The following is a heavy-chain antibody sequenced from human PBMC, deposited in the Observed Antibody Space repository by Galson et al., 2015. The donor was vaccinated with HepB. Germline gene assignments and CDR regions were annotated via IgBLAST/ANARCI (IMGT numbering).Heavy chain of an antibody. V-gene: IGHV3-21*01. D-gene: IGHD4-17*01. CDR1: GFTFRTYA. CDR3: ARAPDYGDNYYDYYGMDV. J-gene: IGHJ6*02. CDR2: ISRSSSSI. Sequence: SLRLSCAASGFTFRTYAMNWVRQAPGKGLEWVSSISRSSSSIYYADSAKGRFTISRDNAKNSLFLQMNTLRVEDTAVYFCARAPDYGDNYYDYYGMDVWGQGTTVTVSS.